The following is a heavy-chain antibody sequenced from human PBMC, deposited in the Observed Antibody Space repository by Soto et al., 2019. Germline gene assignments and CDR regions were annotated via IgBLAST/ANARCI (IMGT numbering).Heavy chain of an antibody. J-gene: IGHJ3*02. CDR3: ARVLLWFGELRGAFDI. Sequence: PGGSLRLSCAASGFTFSSYEMNWVRQSPGKGLEWVSYISSSGSTIYYADSVKGRFTISRDNAKNSLYLQMNSLRAEDTAVYYCARVLLWFGELRGAFDIWGQGTMVT. D-gene: IGHD3-10*01. CDR2: ISSSGSTI. CDR1: GFTFSSYE. V-gene: IGHV3-48*03.